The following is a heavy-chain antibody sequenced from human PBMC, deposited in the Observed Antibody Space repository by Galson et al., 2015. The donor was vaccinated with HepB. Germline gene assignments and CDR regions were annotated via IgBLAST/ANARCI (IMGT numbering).Heavy chain of an antibody. D-gene: IGHD2-8*02. CDR3: GRDWSGGSERRCAFEI. Sequence: SLRLSCATSGFTFHRYGLHWVRQAPGKGLEWVAFIWYDGSTQYYADSVKGRFTISRDKSRNTVYLQMNSLRDDDTAVYYCGRDWSGGSERRCAFEIWGQGTMLVVS. CDR1: GFTFHRYG. J-gene: IGHJ3*02. CDR2: IWYDGSTQ. V-gene: IGHV3-33*08.